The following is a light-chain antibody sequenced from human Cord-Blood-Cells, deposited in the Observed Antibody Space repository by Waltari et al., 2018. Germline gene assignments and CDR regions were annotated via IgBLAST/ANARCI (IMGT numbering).Light chain of an antibody. J-gene: IGKJ2*02. CDR2: AAS. Sequence: IQMTQSPSSLPASTVDSITITCRASQGISSYLIWYQQKPGKAPKLLIYAASSLQSGVPSRFSGSGSGTDFTLTISCLQPEDFATYYCQQYYSNPCTFGQGTKLEIK. CDR3: QQYYSNPCT. CDR1: QGISSY. V-gene: IGKV1-8*01.